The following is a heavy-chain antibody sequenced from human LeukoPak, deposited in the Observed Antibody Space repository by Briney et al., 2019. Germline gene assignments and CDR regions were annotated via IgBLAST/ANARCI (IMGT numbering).Heavy chain of an antibody. CDR1: GFTVSSNS. CDR2: IYSDNT. D-gene: IGHD5-18*01. CDR3: ARVFLYRSSYGEYLDY. J-gene: IGHJ4*02. Sequence: GGSLRLSCTVSGFTVSSNSMSWVRQAPGKGLEWVSFIYSDNTHYSDSVKGRFTISRDNAKNSLYLQMNSLRAEDTAVYYCARVFLYRSSYGEYLDYWGQGTLVTVSS. V-gene: IGHV3-53*01.